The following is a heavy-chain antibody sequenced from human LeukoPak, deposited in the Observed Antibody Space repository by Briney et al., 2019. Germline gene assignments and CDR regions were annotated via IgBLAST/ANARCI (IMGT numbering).Heavy chain of an antibody. CDR2: ISHSGST. V-gene: IGHV4-39*07. D-gene: IGHD2-15*01. Sequence: SETLSLTCTVSGGSISSSSYYWGWIRQPPGKGLEWIGEISHSGSTNYNPSLKSRVTISVDTSKNQFSLKLSSVTAADTAVYYCARGAGVVAAKYYYYYGMDVWGQGTTVTVSS. CDR3: ARGAGVVAAKYYYYYGMDV. J-gene: IGHJ6*02. CDR1: GGSISSSSYY.